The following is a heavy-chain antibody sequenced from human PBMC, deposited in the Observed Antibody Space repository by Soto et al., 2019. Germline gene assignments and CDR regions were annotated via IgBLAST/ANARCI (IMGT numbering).Heavy chain of an antibody. J-gene: IGHJ3*02. D-gene: IGHD4-17*01. CDR1: GDSISRYY. CDR2: VYYNGST. Sequence: SETLSLTCTVSGDSISRYYWTWIRQPPGRRLEWIGYVYYNGSTHYNPSLESRLTISIDTSKNQFSLKLSSVTAADTAIYYCARDTTVTDAFDIWGQGTMVTV. CDR3: ARDTTVTDAFDI. V-gene: IGHV4-59*12.